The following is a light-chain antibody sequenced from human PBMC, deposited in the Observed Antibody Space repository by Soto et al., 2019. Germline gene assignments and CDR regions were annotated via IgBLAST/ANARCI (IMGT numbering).Light chain of an antibody. J-gene: IGKJ1*01. Sequence: DIVMTQSPLSLPVTPGEPASISCRSSQSLLHSNGYNYLDWYLQKPGQSPQLLIYLGSNRASGVPVRFSGSGSGTDFTLKISRVEAEDVGVYYCMQALQTPRFGQGTKVEIK. CDR1: QSLLHSNGYNY. V-gene: IGKV2-28*01. CDR2: LGS. CDR3: MQALQTPR.